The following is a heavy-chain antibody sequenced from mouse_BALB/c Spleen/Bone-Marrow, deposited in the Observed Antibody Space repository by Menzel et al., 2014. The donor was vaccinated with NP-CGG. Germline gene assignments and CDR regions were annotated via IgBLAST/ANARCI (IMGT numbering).Heavy chain of an antibody. Sequence: EVKLMESGAELVKPGASVKLSCTASGFNIKDTYMHWVKQRPEQVLEWIGRIDPANGNTKYDPKFQGKATITADTSSNTAYLQLSSLTSEDTAVYYCAFYYYGSSLFAYWGQGTLVTVSA. CDR2: IDPANGNT. CDR1: GFNIKDTY. CDR3: AFYYYGSSLFAY. V-gene: IGHV14-3*02. D-gene: IGHD1-1*01. J-gene: IGHJ3*01.